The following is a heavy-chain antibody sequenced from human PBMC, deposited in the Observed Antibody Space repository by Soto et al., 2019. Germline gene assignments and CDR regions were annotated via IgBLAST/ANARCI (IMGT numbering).Heavy chain of an antibody. CDR2: INHSGST. V-gene: IGHV4-34*01. D-gene: IGHD3-3*01. Sequence: SETLSLTCAVYGGAFSGYYWSWIRQPPGKGLEWMGEINHSGSTNYNPSLKSRVTISVDTSKNQFSLKLSSVTDADTAVYYCARNGSYYDFWSGYYFGGGMDVWGQGTT. CDR3: ARNGSYYDFWSGYYFGGGMDV. CDR1: GGAFSGYY. J-gene: IGHJ6*02.